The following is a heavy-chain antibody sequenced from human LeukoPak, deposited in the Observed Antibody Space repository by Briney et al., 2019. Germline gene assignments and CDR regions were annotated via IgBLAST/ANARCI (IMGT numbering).Heavy chain of an antibody. V-gene: IGHV3-7*03. D-gene: IGHD2-2*01. Sequence: PGGSLRLSCAASGFTFSSYWVSWVRQAPGKGLEWVANIKQDGSEKYYVDSVKGRFTISRDNAKNSLYLQMNSLRAEDTAVYYCARGLVVVPAAMAKYYYYGMDVWGKGTTVTVSS. CDR3: ARGLVVVPAAMAKYYYYGMDV. CDR1: GFTFSSYW. J-gene: IGHJ6*04. CDR2: IKQDGSEK.